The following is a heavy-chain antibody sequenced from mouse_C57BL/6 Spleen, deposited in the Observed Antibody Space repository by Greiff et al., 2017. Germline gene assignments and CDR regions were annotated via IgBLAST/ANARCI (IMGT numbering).Heavy chain of an antibody. J-gene: IGHJ2*01. D-gene: IGHD4-1*01. V-gene: IGHV5-4*01. CDR2: ISDGGSYT. CDR3: ARGGTGIYFDY. CDR1: GFTFSSYA. Sequence: EVQVVESGGGLVKPGGSLKLSCAASGFTFSSYAMSWVRQTPEKRLEWVATISDGGSYTYYPDNVKGRFTISRDNAKNNLYLQMSHLKSEDTAMYYCARGGTGIYFDYGGQGTTLTVSS.